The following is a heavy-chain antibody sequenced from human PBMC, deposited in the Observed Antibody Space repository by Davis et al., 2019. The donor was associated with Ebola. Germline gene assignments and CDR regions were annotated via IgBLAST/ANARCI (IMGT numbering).Heavy chain of an antibody. V-gene: IGHV3-74*01. D-gene: IGHD3-3*01. J-gene: IGHJ4*02. CDR2: IKNDGTRT. Sequence: PGGSLRLSCAASGFRFNVYWMHWVRQVPGKGLVWVSHIKNDGTRTSYADSVKGRFTISRDNAQNTLFLQMNSLRVEDTGVYYCATDDGYYTGSHSGPTFDYWGQGVLVTVSS. CDR3: ATDDGYYTGSHSGPTFDY. CDR1: GFRFNVYW.